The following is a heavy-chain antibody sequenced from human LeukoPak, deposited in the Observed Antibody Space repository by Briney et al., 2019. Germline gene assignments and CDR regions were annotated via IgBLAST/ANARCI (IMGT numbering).Heavy chain of an antibody. CDR1: GFIFSDYA. V-gene: IGHV3-23*01. D-gene: IGHD3-22*01. J-gene: IGHJ4*02. CDR3: AKPKAFTSGFPLDF. Sequence: PGGSLRLSCAASGFIFSDYAMSWVRQAPGKGLEWVSSISGSGGSIYDADSVKGRFTISRDNSKNTLYLQMNSLSADDTVVYYCAKPKAFTSGFPLDFWGQGTLVTVSS. CDR2: ISGSGGSI.